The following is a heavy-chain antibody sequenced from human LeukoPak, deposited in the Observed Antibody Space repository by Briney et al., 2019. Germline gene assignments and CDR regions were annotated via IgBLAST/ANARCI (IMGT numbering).Heavy chain of an antibody. CDR1: GFTFSSFG. Sequence: PGRSLRLSCAASGFTFSSFGMLWVRQAPGKGLGWVAVIWYDVSNKYYADSVKGRFTISRDNSKNTLYLQMNSLRAEDTAVYYCAREARSRATEFDYWSQGTLVIVSS. CDR2: IWYDVSNK. D-gene: IGHD5-12*01. V-gene: IGHV3-33*01. J-gene: IGHJ4*02. CDR3: AREARSRATEFDY.